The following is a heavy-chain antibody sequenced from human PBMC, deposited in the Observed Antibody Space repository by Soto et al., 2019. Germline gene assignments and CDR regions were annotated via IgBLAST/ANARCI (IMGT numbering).Heavy chain of an antibody. CDR1: GVTPSSKH. V-gene: IGHV3-53*01. D-gene: IGHD3-9*01. J-gene: IGHJ6*02. Sequence: GALRLPRGGSGVTPSSKHNSLGRPAPGKGVEWVSVIYSGGSTYYADSVKGRFTISRDNSKNTLYLQMNSLRAEDTAVYYCAKESYDILTGFSNYGMDFWGQGTTVTVSS. CDR2: IYSGGST. CDR3: AKESYDILTGFSNYGMDF.